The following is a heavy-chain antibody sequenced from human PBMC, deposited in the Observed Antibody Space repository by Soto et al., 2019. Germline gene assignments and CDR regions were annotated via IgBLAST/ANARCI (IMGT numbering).Heavy chain of an antibody. J-gene: IGHJ5*02. CDR1: GGTFSSYA. CDR2: IIPIFGTA. Sequence: QVQLVQSGAEVKKPGSSVKVSCKASGGTFSSYAISWVRQAPGQGLEWMGGIIPIFGTANYAQKFQGRVTITGDESTSTAYMELSSLRSEDTAVYYCAREGSYCSSTSCYRGGWFDPWGQGTLVTVSS. D-gene: IGHD2-2*01. CDR3: AREGSYCSSTSCYRGGWFDP. V-gene: IGHV1-69*01.